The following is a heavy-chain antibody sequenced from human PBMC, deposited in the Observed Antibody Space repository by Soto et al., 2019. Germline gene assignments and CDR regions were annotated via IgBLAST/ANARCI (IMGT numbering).Heavy chain of an antibody. V-gene: IGHV3-23*05. CDR1: GFTFTHYL. J-gene: IGHJ4*02. Sequence: EVQLLESGGDLVQPGGSLRLSCAASGFTFTHYLMTWVRQAPGMGLEWVSSFDKRGGDTYYADSVKGRFTISRDNSKNTLYLQLNGLRAEDTALYYCAKDTYSRSWYFWGQGTLVTVSS. CDR3: AKDTYSRSWYF. D-gene: IGHD2-2*01. CDR2: FDKRGGDT.